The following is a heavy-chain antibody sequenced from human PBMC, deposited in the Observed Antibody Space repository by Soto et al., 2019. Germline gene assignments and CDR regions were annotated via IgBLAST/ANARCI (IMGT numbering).Heavy chain of an antibody. D-gene: IGHD2-15*01. Sequence: QLQLQESGSGLVKPSQTLSLTCAVSGGSISSGGYSWNWIRQPPGKGLEWIGYIYHSGSTYNSPSLKSRVTISVGRSKNQFSLKVSSVTAADTAVYYCARGLEVIAATPRWDYWVQGTLVTVSS. CDR2: IYHSGST. CDR1: GGSISSGGYS. CDR3: ARGLEVIAATPRWDY. V-gene: IGHV4-30-2*01. J-gene: IGHJ4*02.